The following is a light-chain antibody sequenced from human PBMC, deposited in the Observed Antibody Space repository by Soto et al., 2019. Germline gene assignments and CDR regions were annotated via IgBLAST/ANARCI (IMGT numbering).Light chain of an antibody. CDR2: EVS. V-gene: IGLV2-8*01. J-gene: IGLJ1*01. CDR3: ISYDGTDYL. Sequence: QSALTQPPSASGSPGQSVTISCSGTSSDVGGYNYVSWYQQHPGKAPKLMIYEVSKRPSGVPDRFSGSKSGDTASLTVSGLQAEDEADYYCISYDGTDYLFGTGTKVTV. CDR1: SSDVGGYNY.